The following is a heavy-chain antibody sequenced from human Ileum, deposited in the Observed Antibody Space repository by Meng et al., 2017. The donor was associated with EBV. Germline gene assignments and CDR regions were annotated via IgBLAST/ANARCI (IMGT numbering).Heavy chain of an antibody. CDR3: ARESYSDSSGYYSLDY. Sequence: VQCQESGPGLVKPSGTLSLTWAVSGGSISSSNWWSWVRQAPGKGLEWIGEIHHTESTNYNPSLKSRVTISVDKSKNQFSLKLSSVTAADTAVYYCARESYSDSSGYYSLDYWGQGSLVTVSS. J-gene: IGHJ4*02. V-gene: IGHV4-4*02. CDR1: GGSISSSNW. CDR2: IHHTEST. D-gene: IGHD3-22*01.